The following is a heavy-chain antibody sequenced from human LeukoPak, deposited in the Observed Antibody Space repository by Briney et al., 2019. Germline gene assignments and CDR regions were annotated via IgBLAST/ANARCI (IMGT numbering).Heavy chain of an antibody. V-gene: IGHV5-51*01. CDR1: GFSFTSYW. J-gene: IGHJ6*03. CDR2: IYPGDSDT. Sequence: GESLKISCKGSGFSFTSYWIGWVRQLPGKGLEWMGIIYPGDSDTRYSPSFQGQVTISADKSISTTYLQWSSLKASDTAMYYCARTVVTAKTPNYYYYMDVWGKGTTVTISS. D-gene: IGHD2-21*02. CDR3: ARTVVTAKTPNYYYYMDV.